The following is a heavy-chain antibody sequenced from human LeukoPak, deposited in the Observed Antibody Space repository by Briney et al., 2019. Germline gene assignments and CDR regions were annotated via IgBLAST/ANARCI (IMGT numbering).Heavy chain of an antibody. V-gene: IGHV1-8*03. CDR3: ARGPRWAKTNFDY. Sequence: ASVKVSCKASGYTFTSYDINWVRQATGQGPEWMGWMNPNSGNTGYAQKFQGRVTITRNTSISTAYMELSSLRSEDTAVYYCARGPRWAKTNFDYWGQGTLVTVSS. CDR1: GYTFTSYD. CDR2: MNPNSGNT. D-gene: IGHD4-23*01. J-gene: IGHJ4*02.